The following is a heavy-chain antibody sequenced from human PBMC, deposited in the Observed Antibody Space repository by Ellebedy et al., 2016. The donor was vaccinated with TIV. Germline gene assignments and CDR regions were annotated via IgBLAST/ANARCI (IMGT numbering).Heavy chain of an antibody. D-gene: IGHD3-9*01. CDR2: INAGIGNT. J-gene: IGHJ6*02. V-gene: IGHV1-3*01. Sequence: AASVKVSCKASGYTFTTYAIHWVRQAPGQRPEWRGWINAGIGNTKYSENFQGRVTITTDTSASTAYMELSNLRSEDTAVYYCARRFDIVTGSYPRGYYGLDIWGQGTTVTVSS. CDR3: ARRFDIVTGSYPRGYYGLDI. CDR1: GYTFTTYA.